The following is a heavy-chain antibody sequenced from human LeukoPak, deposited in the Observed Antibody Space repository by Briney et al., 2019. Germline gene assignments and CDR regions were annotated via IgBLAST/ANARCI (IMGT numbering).Heavy chain of an antibody. J-gene: IGHJ4*02. V-gene: IGHV3-23*01. Sequence: PGGSLRLSCAASGFTFSSYAMSWVRQAPGKGRERVRAISGGGGTTYYADSVKGRFTISRDNSKNMLYLQMNSLRAEDTAVYYCAKESRTIAVAGADYWGQGTLVTVSS. CDR2: ISGGGGTT. D-gene: IGHD6-19*01. CDR1: GFTFSSYA. CDR3: AKESRTIAVAGADY.